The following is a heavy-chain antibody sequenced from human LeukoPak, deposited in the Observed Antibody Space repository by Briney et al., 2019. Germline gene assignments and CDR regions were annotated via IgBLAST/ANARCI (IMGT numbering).Heavy chain of an antibody. J-gene: IGHJ3*02. V-gene: IGHV4-61*05. CDR1: GGSISSSSYY. CDR2: IYYSGST. D-gene: IGHD4-17*01. Sequence: SETLSLTCTVSGGSISSSSYYWSWIRQPPGKGLEWIGYIYYSGSTNYNPSLKSRVTISVDTSKNQFSLKLSSVTAADTAVYYGARRDYGEPPGVFDIWGQGTMVTVSS. CDR3: ARRDYGEPPGVFDI.